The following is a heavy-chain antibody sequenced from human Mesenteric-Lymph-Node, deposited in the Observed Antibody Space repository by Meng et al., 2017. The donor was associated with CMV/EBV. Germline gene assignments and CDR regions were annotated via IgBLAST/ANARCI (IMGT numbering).Heavy chain of an antibody. Sequence: FCNYRIRCVRRTRGKGLLMVPRINGDRSYRTYADSVASRIHISRNNAKTTVYLQINSLRAVNTAVYYCARGHTLIVGGTGMGPHFDPWGQGTLVTVSS. CDR2: INGDRSYR. V-gene: IGHV3-74*01. CDR3: ARGHTLIVGGTGMGPHFDP. D-gene: IGHD6-19*01. CDR1: FCNYR. J-gene: IGHJ5*02.